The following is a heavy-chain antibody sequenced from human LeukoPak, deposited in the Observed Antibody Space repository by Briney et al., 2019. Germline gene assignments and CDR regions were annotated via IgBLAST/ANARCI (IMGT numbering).Heavy chain of an antibody. V-gene: IGHV1-18*01. Sequence: ASVKVSCKASGYTFTSYGISWVRQAPGQGLEWMGWISAYNGNTNYAQKLQGRVTMTTDTSTSTAYMELRSLRSDDTAVYYCARVRNGDYDGVYFDYWGQGTLVTVSS. CDR1: GYTFTSYG. D-gene: IGHD4-17*01. CDR2: ISAYNGNT. J-gene: IGHJ4*02. CDR3: ARVRNGDYDGVYFDY.